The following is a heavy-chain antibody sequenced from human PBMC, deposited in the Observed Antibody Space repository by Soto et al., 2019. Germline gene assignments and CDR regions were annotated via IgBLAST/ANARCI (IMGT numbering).Heavy chain of an antibody. CDR1: GFTFSSYG. D-gene: IGHD2-15*01. CDR2: IWYDGRNK. Sequence: PGGSLRLSCAASGFTFSSYGMHWVRQAPGKGLEWVAVIWYDGRNKYYGDSVKGLFTISRDNSKNPLYLQMNSLRAEATAVYYCARVSSGGKAVIGAFDIWGQGTMVTVSS. J-gene: IGHJ3*02. CDR3: ARVSSGGKAVIGAFDI. V-gene: IGHV3-33*01.